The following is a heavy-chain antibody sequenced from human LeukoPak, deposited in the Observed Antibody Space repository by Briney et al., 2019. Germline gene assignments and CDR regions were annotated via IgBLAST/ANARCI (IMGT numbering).Heavy chain of an antibody. CDR1: GYTFTNYA. J-gene: IGHJ3*02. CDR3: ARGGSRSRRGDDAFDI. D-gene: IGHD3-10*01. Sequence: EASVKVSCKAFGYTFTNYAMNWVRQAPGQGLEWMGWISAYNGNTELAQKFQGRVTLATDASTSTAYVELRSLTSDDTAVYFCARGGSRSRRGDDAFDIWGQGTMVTVSS. V-gene: IGHV1-18*01. CDR2: ISAYNGNT.